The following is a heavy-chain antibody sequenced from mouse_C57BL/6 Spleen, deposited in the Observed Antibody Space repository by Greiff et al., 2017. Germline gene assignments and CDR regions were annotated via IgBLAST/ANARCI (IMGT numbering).Heavy chain of an antibody. V-gene: IGHV1-69*01. D-gene: IGHD1-1*01. CDR3: ARGVTVVEKNFNV. CDR1: GYTFTSYW. J-gene: IGHJ1*03. Sequence: QVQLQQPGAELVMPGASVKLSCKASGYTFTSYWMHWVKQRPGQGLEWIGEIDPSDSYTNYNQKFKGKSTLTVDKSSRTAYMQLSSLTSEDSAVYNCARGVTVVEKNFNVWGTGTTVTVSS. CDR2: IDPSDSYT.